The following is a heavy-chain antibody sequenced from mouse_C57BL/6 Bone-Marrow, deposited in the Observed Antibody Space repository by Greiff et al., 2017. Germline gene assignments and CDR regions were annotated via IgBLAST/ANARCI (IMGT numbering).Heavy chain of an antibody. Sequence: VQVVESGPELVKPGASVKISCKASGYSFTGYYMNWVKQSPEKSLEWIGEINPSTGGTTYNQKFKAKATLTVDKSSSTAYMQLKSLTSEDSAVYYCARWGYYFFLDYWGQGTSVTVSS. CDR3: ARWGYYFFLDY. CDR2: INPSTGGT. D-gene: IGHD2-12*01. V-gene: IGHV1-42*01. CDR1: GYSFTGYY. J-gene: IGHJ4*01.